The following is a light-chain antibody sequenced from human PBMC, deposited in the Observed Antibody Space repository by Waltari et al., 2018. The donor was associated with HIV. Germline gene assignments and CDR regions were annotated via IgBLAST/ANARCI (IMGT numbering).Light chain of an antibody. CDR1: SSNIGAGYD. J-gene: IGLJ2*01. V-gene: IGLV1-40*01. CDR2: GNR. CDR3: QSYDNSLSVV. Sequence: HSVLTQPPSVSGAPGQRTTISCTGSSSNIGAGYDVHWYQQLPGTAPKLLIYGNRNRPSGVPGRFSGSTSGTAAPLGITGLQAEDEADYYFQSYDNSLSVVFGGGTKLTV.